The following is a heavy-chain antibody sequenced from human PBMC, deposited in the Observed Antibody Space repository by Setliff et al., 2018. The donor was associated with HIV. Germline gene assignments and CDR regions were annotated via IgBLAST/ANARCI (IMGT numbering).Heavy chain of an antibody. CDR1: GKTLSVHP. J-gene: IGHJ4*02. CDR2: IIPAFGRA. CDR3: AEAGSGYYYFDY. Sequence: SVKVSCKASGKTLSVHPISWVRQAPGRGLEWMGGIIPAFGRANYAQKFQGRVTITTDESTTTVFMELTGLRSEDTAVYYCAEAGSGYYYFDYWGQGTRVTVSS. V-gene: IGHV1-69*05. D-gene: IGHD3-3*01.